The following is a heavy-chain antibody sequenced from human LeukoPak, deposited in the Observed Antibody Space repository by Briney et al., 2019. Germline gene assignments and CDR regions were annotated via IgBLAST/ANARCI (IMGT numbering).Heavy chain of an antibody. J-gene: IGHJ4*02. D-gene: IGHD3-9*01. V-gene: IGHV4-61*02. CDR2: IYASGST. CDR3: ASQYYDILTGYYCIDY. CDR1: GGSINSGSYY. Sequence: SQTLSLTCTVSGGSINSGSYYWSWIRQPAGKGLEWIGRIYASGSTNYNPSLKSRVTISVDTSKNQFSLKLSSVTAADTAVYYCASQYYDILTGYYCIDYWGQGTLVTVSS.